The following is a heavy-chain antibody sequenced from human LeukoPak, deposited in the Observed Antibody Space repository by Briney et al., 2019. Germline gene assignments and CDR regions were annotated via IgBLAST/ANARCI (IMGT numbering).Heavy chain of an antibody. CDR1: GYTFTSYY. J-gene: IGHJ3*02. CDR3: ASSSWTPLGAFDI. D-gene: IGHD2-15*01. CDR2: INPSGGST. V-gene: IGHV1-46*01. Sequence: ASVKVSCKASGYTFTSYYMHWVRQAPGQGLEWMGIINPSGGSTSYAQKFQGRVTMTRDTSTSTVYMELSSLRSEDTAVYYCASSSWTPLGAFDIWGQGTMVTVSS.